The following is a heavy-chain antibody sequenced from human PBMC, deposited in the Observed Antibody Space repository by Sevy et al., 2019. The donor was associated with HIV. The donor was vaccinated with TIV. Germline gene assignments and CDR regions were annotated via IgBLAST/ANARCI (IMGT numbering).Heavy chain of an antibody. J-gene: IGHJ4*02. V-gene: IGHV1-58*01. Sequence: ASVKVSCKASGFTFTSSAVQWVRQARGQRLEWIGWIVVGSGNTNYAQKFQERVTITRDMSTSTAYMELSSLRSEDTAVYYCVALYSSGWYSNSFTYDYWGQGTLVTVSS. CDR1: GFTFTSSA. CDR2: IVVGSGNT. D-gene: IGHD6-19*01. CDR3: VALYSSGWYSNSFTYDY.